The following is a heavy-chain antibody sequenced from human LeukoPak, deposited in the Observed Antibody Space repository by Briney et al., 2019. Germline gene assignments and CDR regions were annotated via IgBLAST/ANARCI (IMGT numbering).Heavy chain of an antibody. V-gene: IGHV3-21*01. J-gene: IGHJ4*02. Sequence: PGGSLRLSCAASGFTFSSYSMNWVRQAPGKGLEWVSSISSSSSYIYYADSVKGRFTISRDNAKNSLYLQMNSLRAEDTAVYYCARDRYSSGWSSDYWGQGTLVTVSS. CDR2: ISSSSSYI. CDR1: GFTFSSYS. D-gene: IGHD6-19*01. CDR3: ARDRYSSGWSSDY.